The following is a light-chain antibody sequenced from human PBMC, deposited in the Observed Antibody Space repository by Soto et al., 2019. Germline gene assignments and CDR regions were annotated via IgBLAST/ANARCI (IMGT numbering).Light chain of an antibody. CDR1: QTVTSGY. CDR2: GVS. Sequence: EIVLTQSPGTMSVSPGERATLSCRASQTVTSGYLAWYQQKPGQAPRLLIYGVSTGDTGIPDRFSGSGSGTDFTLTISRLEPEDFAVYCCQVYGSSSKTFGQGTKVGIK. CDR3: QVYGSSSKT. J-gene: IGKJ1*01. V-gene: IGKV3-20*01.